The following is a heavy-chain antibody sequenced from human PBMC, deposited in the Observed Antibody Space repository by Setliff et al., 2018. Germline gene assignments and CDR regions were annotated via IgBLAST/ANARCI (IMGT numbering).Heavy chain of an antibody. CDR3: AREVGTSTSSDAFDV. D-gene: IGHD1-26*01. CDR1: GDSISSGDYF. V-gene: IGHV4-30-4*08. Sequence: SETLSLTCTVSGDSISSGDYFWSWIRQPPGKGLEWIAYIYHSGSAYYNPSLKSRVTMSVDTSKNQFSLHLTSVTAADTAVYYCAREVGTSTSSDAFDVGGQGMMVTVSS. CDR2: IYHSGSA. J-gene: IGHJ3*01.